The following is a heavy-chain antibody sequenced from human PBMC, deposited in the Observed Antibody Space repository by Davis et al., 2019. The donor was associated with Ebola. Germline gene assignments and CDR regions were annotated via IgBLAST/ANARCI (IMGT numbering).Heavy chain of an antibody. CDR1: GFTFSSHW. D-gene: IGHD3-22*01. CDR2: INGDGSRT. Sequence: PGGSLRLSCAASGFTFSSHWMHWVRQVPGKGLVWVSRINGDGSRTTYADSVKGRFTISRDKTKNTLNLQMNSLRAEDTAVYYCARDVYYYDTRAYFEYWGQGILVTVSS. V-gene: IGHV3-74*01. CDR3: ARDVYYYDTRAYFEY. J-gene: IGHJ4*02.